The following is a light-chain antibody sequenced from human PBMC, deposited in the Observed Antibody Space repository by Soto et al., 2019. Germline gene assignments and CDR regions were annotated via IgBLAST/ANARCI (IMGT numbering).Light chain of an antibody. Sequence: QSALTQPASVSGSPGQSITISCTGTSSDIGGYIYVSWYQHHPGKAPKLLIYDVSNRPSGFSNRFSGSKSGNTASLTISRLQVEDEADYFCSTYTSSRTRFGGGTKLTVL. V-gene: IGLV2-14*03. CDR2: DVS. CDR1: SSDIGGYIY. CDR3: STYTSSRTR. J-gene: IGLJ2*01.